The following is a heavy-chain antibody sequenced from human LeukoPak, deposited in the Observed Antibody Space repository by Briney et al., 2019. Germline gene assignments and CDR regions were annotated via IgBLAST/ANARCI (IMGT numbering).Heavy chain of an antibody. J-gene: IGHJ4*02. D-gene: IGHD6-13*01. CDR1: GFTFSSYE. V-gene: IGHV3-48*03. CDR2: ISSSGSTI. Sequence: GGSLRLSCAASGFTFSSYEMNWVRQAPGKGLEWVSYISSSGSTIYYADSVKGRFTISRDNAKNSLYLQMNSLRAEDTAVYYCARDSSSFGLDYWGQGTLVTVSS. CDR3: ARDSSSFGLDY.